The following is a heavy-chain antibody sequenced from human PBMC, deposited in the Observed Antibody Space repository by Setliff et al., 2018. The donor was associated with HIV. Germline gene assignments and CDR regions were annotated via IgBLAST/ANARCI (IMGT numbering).Heavy chain of an antibody. V-gene: IGHV4-34*01. D-gene: IGHD4-17*01. Sequence: SETLSLTCAVYGGSFSGYYWSWIRQPPGKGLEWIGEINHSGSTNYNPSLKSRVVISVDRSEERFSLKMTSTTAADTALYYCAAYFYDYGDTFDYWGQGTLVTVSS. CDR2: INHSGST. CDR1: GGSFSGYY. CDR3: AAYFYDYGDTFDY. J-gene: IGHJ4*02.